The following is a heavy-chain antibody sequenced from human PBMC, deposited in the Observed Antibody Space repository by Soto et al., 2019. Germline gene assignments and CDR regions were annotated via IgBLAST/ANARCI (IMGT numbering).Heavy chain of an antibody. V-gene: IGHV3-21*01. J-gene: IGHJ3*02. D-gene: IGHD2-15*01. CDR2: ISSSSSYI. CDR3: ARDVPPYIVVVVAATPRAFDI. Sequence: GGSLRLSCAASGFTFSSYSMNWVRQAPGKGLEWVSSISSSSSYIYYADSVKGRFTISRDNAKNSLYPQMNSLRAEDTAVYYCARDVPPYIVVVVAATPRAFDIWGQGTMVTVSS. CDR1: GFTFSSYS.